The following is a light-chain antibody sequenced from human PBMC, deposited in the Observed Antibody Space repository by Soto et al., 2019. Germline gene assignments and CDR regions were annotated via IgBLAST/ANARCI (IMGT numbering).Light chain of an antibody. CDR3: QQYGSPPIT. J-gene: IGKJ5*01. V-gene: IGKV3-20*01. CDR2: GTS. CDR1: QSLRAS. Sequence: EIVLTQSPGTLSLSPGERATLSCRASQSLRASLAWYQQTPGQAPRLLMSGTSNRATGTPDRFSGSGSGTDFTLTISRLEPEDFAVYYCQQYGSPPITFGQGTRLEIK.